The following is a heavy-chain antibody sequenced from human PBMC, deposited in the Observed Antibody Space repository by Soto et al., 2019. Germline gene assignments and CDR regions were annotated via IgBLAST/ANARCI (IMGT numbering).Heavy chain of an antibody. CDR2: ISSSSSTI. Sequence: GGSLRLSCAASGFTFSSYSMNWVRQAPGKGLEWVSYISSSSSTIYYADSVKGRFTISRDNAKNSLYLQMNSLRDEDTAVYYCARDLWARWELLRPFDYWGQGTLVTVSS. V-gene: IGHV3-48*02. CDR1: GFTFSSYS. D-gene: IGHD1-26*01. J-gene: IGHJ4*02. CDR3: ARDLWARWELLRPFDY.